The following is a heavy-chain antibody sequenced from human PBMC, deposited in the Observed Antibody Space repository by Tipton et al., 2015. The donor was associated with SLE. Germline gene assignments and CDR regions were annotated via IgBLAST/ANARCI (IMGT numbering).Heavy chain of an antibody. CDR1: GYSISSGYY. D-gene: IGHD5-24*01. J-gene: IGHJ3*02. V-gene: IGHV4-38-2*01. CDR2: IFHGGST. CDR3: ARHRGAGYTYDAFDI. Sequence: TLSLTCAVSGYSISSGYYWGWIRQPPGKGLEWIGRIFHGGSTYYNPSLNSRVTISVDTSKNQFSLKLSSVTAADTAIYYCARHRGAGYTYDAFDIWGQGTMVTVSS.